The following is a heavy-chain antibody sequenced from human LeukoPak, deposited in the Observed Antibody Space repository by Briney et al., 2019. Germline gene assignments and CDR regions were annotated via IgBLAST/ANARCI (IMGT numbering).Heavy chain of an antibody. CDR1: GFTFSDYN. V-gene: IGHV3-11*01. J-gene: IGHJ1*01. CDR2: ISSSGSTI. CDR3: ATDFGSSWSQGFQH. Sequence: GGSLRLSCAAAGFTFSDYNMSWIPQAPGKGLEGGSYISSSGSTIYYADSVKGRFTISRDNAKNSLYLQMNSLRAEDTAVYYCATDFGSSWSQGFQHWGQGILVTVSS. D-gene: IGHD6-13*01.